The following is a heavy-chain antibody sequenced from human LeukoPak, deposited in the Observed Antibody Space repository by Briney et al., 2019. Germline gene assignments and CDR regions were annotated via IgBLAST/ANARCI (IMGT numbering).Heavy chain of an antibody. D-gene: IGHD3-10*01. Sequence: GGSLRLSCVASGLTFNSHSMSWVRQAPGMGLEWVSVVSTNGDVTFYADSVKGRFTISRYNSKNTLFLQMNSLRAEDTAVYYCAKLSLSGRSQSADYWGQGTLVTVSS. V-gene: IGHV3-23*01. CDR3: AKLSLSGRSQSADY. CDR2: VSTNGDVT. J-gene: IGHJ4*02. CDR1: GLTFNSHS.